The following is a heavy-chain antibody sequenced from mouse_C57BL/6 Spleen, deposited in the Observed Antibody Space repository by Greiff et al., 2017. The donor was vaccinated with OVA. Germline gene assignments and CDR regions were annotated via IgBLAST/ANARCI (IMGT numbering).Heavy chain of an antibody. CDR2: INPSNGGT. J-gene: IGHJ1*03. CDR1: GYTFTSYW. D-gene: IGHD1-3*01. Sequence: QVQLQQPGTDLVKPGASVKLSCKASGYTFTSYWMHWVKQRPGQGLEWIGNINPSNGGTNYNEKFKSKATLTVAKPSSTAYMQLSSLTSEDSAVYYGARDMAIYTNHVWYFDVWGTGTTVTVSS. CDR3: ARDMAIYTNHVWYFDV. V-gene: IGHV1-53*01.